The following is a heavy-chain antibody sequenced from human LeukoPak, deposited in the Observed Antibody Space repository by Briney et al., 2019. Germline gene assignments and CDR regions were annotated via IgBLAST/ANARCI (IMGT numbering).Heavy chain of an antibody. J-gene: IGHJ6*02. V-gene: IGHV6-1*01. CDR1: GDSVSSNSAA. Sequence: SQTLSLTCVISGDSVSSNSAAWNWIRQSPSRGLEWLGRTYYRSEWYNDYAVSVKSRITINPDTSKNQFSLQLNSVTPEDTAVYYCARDKRYYYDSSGYLHYYYYYGMDVWGQGTTVTVSS. CDR2: TYYRSEWYN. CDR3: ARDKRYYYDSSGYLHYYYYYGMDV. D-gene: IGHD3-22*01.